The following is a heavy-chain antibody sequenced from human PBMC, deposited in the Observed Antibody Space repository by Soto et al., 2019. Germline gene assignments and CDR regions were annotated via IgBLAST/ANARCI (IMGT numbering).Heavy chain of an antibody. V-gene: IGHV3-30*03. J-gene: IGHJ4*02. CDR3: IGEVASGY. CDR1: GVTVSNYG. D-gene: IGHD2-21*01. CDR2: ISRDGGTK. Sequence: QVQLVESGGGVVQPGRSLRLSCAVSGVTVSNYGMHWVRQAPGKGLEWVAVISRDGGTKYYADSVKGRFTISRDNSRNTLFLEMNSLRSDDMAVYYCIGEVASGYWGQGTLVTVSS.